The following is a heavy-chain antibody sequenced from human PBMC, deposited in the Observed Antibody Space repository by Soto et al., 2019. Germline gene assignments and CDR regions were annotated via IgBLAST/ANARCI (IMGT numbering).Heavy chain of an antibody. V-gene: IGHV1-46*01. CDR1: GYTFTSYY. Sequence: GASVKVSCKASGYTFTSYYMHWVRQAPGQGLEWMGIINPSGGSTSYAQKFQGRVTMTRDTSTSTVYMELSSLRSEDTAVYYCASYSSSGAAFDIWGQGTMVTVSS. CDR2: INPSGGST. D-gene: IGHD6-13*01. CDR3: ASYSSSGAAFDI. J-gene: IGHJ3*02.